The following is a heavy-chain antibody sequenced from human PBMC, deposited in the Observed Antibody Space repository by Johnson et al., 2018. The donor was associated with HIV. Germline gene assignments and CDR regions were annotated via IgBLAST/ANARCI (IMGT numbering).Heavy chain of an antibody. CDR1: GFTFSSYG. CDR2: ISGSGGSK. V-gene: IGHV3-NL1*01. Sequence: VQLVESGGGVVQPGRSLRLSCAASGFTFSSYGMHWVRQAPGKGLEWVSAISGSGGSKYYADSVRGRFNISRDNSKNTLYLQMNRLRAEDTAVYYCSRISGWYSPAFDIWGQGTMVTVSS. J-gene: IGHJ3*02. CDR3: SRISGWYSPAFDI. D-gene: IGHD6-19*01.